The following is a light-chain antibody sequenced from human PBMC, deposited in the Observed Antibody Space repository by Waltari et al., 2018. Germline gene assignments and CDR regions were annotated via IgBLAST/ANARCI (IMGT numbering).Light chain of an antibody. V-gene: IGKV3-15*01. CDR3: QQYNNWPPWT. CDR1: QSVSSY. CDR2: GAS. Sequence: EVVMTQTPATLSVSLGERATLSCRASQSVSSYLAWYQQNPGQPPRPPIYGASTKATGIPARFSGSRYRTEFTLTISSLQSEDFAVYFCQQYNNWPPWTFGQGTKVEIK. J-gene: IGKJ1*01.